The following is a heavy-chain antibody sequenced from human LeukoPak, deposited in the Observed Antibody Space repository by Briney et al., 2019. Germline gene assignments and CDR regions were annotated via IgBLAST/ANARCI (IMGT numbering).Heavy chain of an antibody. CDR2: IYYSGST. D-gene: IGHD3-10*01. V-gene: IGHV4-59*01. J-gene: IGHJ4*02. Sequence: SETLSLTCTVSGGSISSYYWSWIRQPPGKGLEWIGYIYYSGSTNYSPSLKSRVTISVDTSKNQFSLKLSSVTAADTAVYYCARDPLWFGEFALDSWGQGTLVTVSS. CDR3: ARDPLWFGEFALDS. CDR1: GGSISSYY.